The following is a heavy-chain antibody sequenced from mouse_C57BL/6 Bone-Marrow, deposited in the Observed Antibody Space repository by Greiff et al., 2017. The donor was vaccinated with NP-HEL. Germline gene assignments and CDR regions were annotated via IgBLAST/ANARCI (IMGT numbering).Heavy chain of an antibody. Sequence: EVKLVESGGGLVKPGGSLKLSCAASGFTFSSYAMSWVRQTPEKRLEWVATISDGGSYTYYPDNVKGRFTISRDNAKNNLYLQMSHLKSEDTAMYYCARVGAYYSNSLWYFDVWGTGTTVTVSS. V-gene: IGHV5-4*03. CDR3: ARVGAYYSNSLWYFDV. J-gene: IGHJ1*03. D-gene: IGHD2-5*01. CDR1: GFTFSSYA. CDR2: ISDGGSYT.